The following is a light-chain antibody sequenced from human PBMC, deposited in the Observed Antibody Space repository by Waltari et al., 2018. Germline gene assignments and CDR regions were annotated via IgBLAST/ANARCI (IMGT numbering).Light chain of an antibody. CDR3: QQYDKYPLT. CDR1: QGIRNY. V-gene: IGKV1-16*01. Sequence: DVQLTQSPSSLSASVGDRVTITCRASQGIRNYLAWFQQKPGQAPESLIYAASTLQSGVPSRFSGSGSGTDFSLIITSLQPEDFATYYCQQYDKYPLTFGGGTRVEIK. J-gene: IGKJ4*01. CDR2: AAS.